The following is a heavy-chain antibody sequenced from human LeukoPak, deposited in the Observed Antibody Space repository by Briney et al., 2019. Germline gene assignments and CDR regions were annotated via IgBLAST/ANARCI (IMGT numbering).Heavy chain of an antibody. D-gene: IGHD3-22*01. V-gene: IGHV4-4*07. CDR3: ARSSEGRYYYDSSGFSYYYYYMDV. J-gene: IGHJ6*03. Sequence: SETLSLTCTVSGCSISSYYWSWIRQPAGKGLEWIGRINTSGSTNYNPSLKSRVTMSVDTSKNQFSLKLSSVTAADTAVYYCARSSEGRYYYDSSGFSYYYYYMDVWGKGTTVTISS. CDR1: GCSISSYY. CDR2: INTSGST.